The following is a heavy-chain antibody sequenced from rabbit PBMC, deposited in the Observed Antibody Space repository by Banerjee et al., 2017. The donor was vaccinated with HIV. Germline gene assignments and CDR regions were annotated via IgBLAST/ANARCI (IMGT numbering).Heavy chain of an antibody. V-gene: IGHV1S40*01. CDR1: GFSFSSYHY. D-gene: IGHD1-1*01. J-gene: IGHJ4*01. CDR3: ARSTSGGAFNL. CDR2: IHTGSGTT. Sequence: ASLTLTCTASGFSFSSYHYMSWVRQAPGKGLEWIGYIHTGSGTTDYASWAKGRFTISKTSSTTVTLQMTSLTAADTATYFCARSTSGGAFNLWGQGTLVTVS.